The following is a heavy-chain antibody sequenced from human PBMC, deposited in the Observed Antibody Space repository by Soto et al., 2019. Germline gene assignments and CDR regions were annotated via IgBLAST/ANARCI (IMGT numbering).Heavy chain of an antibody. CDR1: GFTFSSYA. CDR2: ISSNGGST. V-gene: IGHV3-64D*08. CDR3: VKDVAGYYYDSSGSPPAEDWFDP. D-gene: IGHD3-22*01. Sequence: GGSLRLSCSASGFTFSSYAMHWVRQAPGKGLEYVSAISSNGGSTYYADSVKGRFTTSRDNSKNTLYLQMSSLRAEDTAVYYCVKDVAGYYYDSSGSPPAEDWFDPWGQGTLVTVSS. J-gene: IGHJ5*02.